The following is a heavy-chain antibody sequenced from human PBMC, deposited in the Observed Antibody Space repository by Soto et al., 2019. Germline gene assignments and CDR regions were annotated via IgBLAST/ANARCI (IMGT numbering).Heavy chain of an antibody. V-gene: IGHV4-61*01. CDR1: GGSVSSGSYY. D-gene: IGHD6-19*01. J-gene: IGHJ4*02. Sequence: SETLSLTCTVSGGSVSSGSYYWSWIRQPPGKGLEWIGYIYYSGGTNYNPSLKSRVTISVDTSKNQFSLKLSSVTAADTAVYYCARVAVAGSDYWGQGTLVTVSS. CDR2: IYYSGGT. CDR3: ARVAVAGSDY.